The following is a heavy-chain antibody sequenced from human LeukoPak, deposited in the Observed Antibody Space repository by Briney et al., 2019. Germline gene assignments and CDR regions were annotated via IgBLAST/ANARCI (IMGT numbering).Heavy chain of an antibody. CDR3: ARGPYSYDSSGAFDI. D-gene: IGHD3-22*01. J-gene: IGHJ3*02. V-gene: IGHV4-4*07. Sequence: GSLRLSCAASGVTFSRHGMSWIRQPAGKGLEWIGRISSSGSTNYNPSLKSRVTISVDTSKNQFSLKLSSVTAADTAVYFCARGPYSYDSSGAFDIWGQGTMVTVSS. CDR2: ISSSGST. CDR1: GVTFSRHG.